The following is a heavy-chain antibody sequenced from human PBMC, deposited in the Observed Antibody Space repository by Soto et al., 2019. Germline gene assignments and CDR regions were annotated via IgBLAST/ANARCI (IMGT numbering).Heavy chain of an antibody. Sequence: EVQLVESGGGLVKPGGSLRLSCAASGFTCSNAWMSWVRQAPGKGLEWVGRIKSKTDGGTTDYAAPVKGRFTISRDDSKNTLYLQMNSLKTEDTAVYYCTTDPAVVVVAATRGGYWGQGTLVTVSS. CDR1: GFTCSNAW. V-gene: IGHV3-15*01. CDR3: TTDPAVVVVAATRGGY. J-gene: IGHJ4*02. D-gene: IGHD2-15*01. CDR2: IKSKTDGGTT.